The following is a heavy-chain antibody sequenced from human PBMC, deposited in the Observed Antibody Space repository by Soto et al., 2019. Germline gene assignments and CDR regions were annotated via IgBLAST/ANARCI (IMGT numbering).Heavy chain of an antibody. CDR1: GFTFSSYG. V-gene: IGHV3-30*18. D-gene: IGHD3-22*01. J-gene: IGHJ4*02. Sequence: VGSLRLSCAASGFTFSSYGMHWVRQAPGKGLEWVAVISYDGSNKYYADSVKGRFTISRDNSKNTLYLQMNSLRAEDTAVYYCAKGGDSSGYYPPFDYWGQGTLVTVS. CDR2: ISYDGSNK. CDR3: AKGGDSSGYYPPFDY.